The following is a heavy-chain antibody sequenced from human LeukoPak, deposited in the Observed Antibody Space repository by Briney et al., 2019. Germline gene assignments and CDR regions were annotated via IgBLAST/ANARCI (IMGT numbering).Heavy chain of an antibody. D-gene: IGHD2-2*01. CDR3: SGRDSSRSPRGY. CDR2: IKPDGNEK. V-gene: IGHV3-7*01. CDR1: GLTFTDFW. J-gene: IGHJ4*02. Sequence: PGGSLRLSSAPSGLTFTDFWMNWVRLAPGRGLEWLANIKPDGNEKYYVDSVKGRFAISRDNAKNGVYQEMNSLRAEDKGVYYCSGRDSSRSPRGYWGQGTLVSVSS.